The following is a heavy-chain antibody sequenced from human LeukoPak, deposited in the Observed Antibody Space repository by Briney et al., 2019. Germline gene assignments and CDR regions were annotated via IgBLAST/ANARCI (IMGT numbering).Heavy chain of an antibody. D-gene: IGHD2-2*01. CDR2: INHSVST. Sequence: SETLSLTCAVYGGSFSGYYWSWIRQPPGKGLEWIGEINHSVSTNYNPSPKSRVTISVDTSKNQFSLKLSSVTAADTAVYYCARDPRVPAANYWGQGTMVTVSS. CDR1: GGSFSGYY. J-gene: IGHJ3*01. V-gene: IGHV4-34*01. CDR3: ARDPRVPAANY.